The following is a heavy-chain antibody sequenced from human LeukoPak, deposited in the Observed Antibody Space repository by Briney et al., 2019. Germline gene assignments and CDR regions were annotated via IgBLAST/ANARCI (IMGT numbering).Heavy chain of an antibody. CDR3: ARVRIAAAYDAFDI. J-gene: IGHJ3*02. CDR2: IYTSGST. D-gene: IGHD6-13*01. CDR1: GGSISSGSYY. Sequence: SHTLSLTCTVSGGSISSGSYYWSWIRQPAGKGLEWIVRIYTSGSTNYNPSLKSRVTISVDTTKNQFSLQLSSVTAADTAVYYCARVRIAAAYDAFDIWGQGTMVTVSS. V-gene: IGHV4-61*02.